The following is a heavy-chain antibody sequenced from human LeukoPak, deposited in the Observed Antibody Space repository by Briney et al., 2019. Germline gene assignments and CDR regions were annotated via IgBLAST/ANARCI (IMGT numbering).Heavy chain of an antibody. J-gene: IGHJ4*02. V-gene: IGHV3-21*01. CDR2: ISSSSSYI. CDR1: GFTFSSYS. D-gene: IGHD2-15*01. CDR3: APYCSGGSCQIY. Sequence: PGGSLRLSCAASGFTFSSYSMNWVRQAPGKGLEWVSSISSSSSYIYYADSVKGRFTISRDNAKNSLYLQMNSLRAEDTAVYYCAPYCSGGSCQIYWGQGTLVTVSS.